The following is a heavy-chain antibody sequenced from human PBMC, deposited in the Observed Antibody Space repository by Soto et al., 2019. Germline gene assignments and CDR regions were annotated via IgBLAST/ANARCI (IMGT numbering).Heavy chain of an antibody. CDR3: ARVTPESYYNDSSGYGMDV. J-gene: IGHJ6*02. CDR2: INAGNGNT. D-gene: IGHD3-22*01. CDR1: GYTFTSYA. Sequence: ASVKVSCKASGYTFTSYAMHWVRQAPGQRLEWMGWINAGNGNTKYSQKFQGRVTITRDTSASTAYMELSSLRSEDTAVYYCARVTPESYYNDSSGYGMDVWGQGTTVTVSS. V-gene: IGHV1-3*01.